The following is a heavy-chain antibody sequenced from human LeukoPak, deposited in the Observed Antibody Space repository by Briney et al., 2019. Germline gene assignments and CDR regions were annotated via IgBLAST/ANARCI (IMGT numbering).Heavy chain of an antibody. CDR1: GRSISSYY. CDR2: IYSSGST. V-gene: IGHV4-4*07. J-gene: IGHJ4*02. Sequence: SETLSLTCTVSGRSISSYYWSWIRQPAGKGLEWIGRIYSSGSTDYNPSLKSRVTMSVDTSKNKLSLKLRSVTAADTAVYYCARNYGGYSFDYWGQGTLVTVSS. CDR3: ARNYGGYSFDY. D-gene: IGHD2-2*03.